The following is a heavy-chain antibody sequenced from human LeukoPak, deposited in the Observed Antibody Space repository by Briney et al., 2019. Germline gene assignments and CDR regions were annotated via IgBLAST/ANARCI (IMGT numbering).Heavy chain of an antibody. CDR3: AREAGWQWLSANYFDY. D-gene: IGHD6-19*01. CDR2: IFHSGNT. V-gene: IGHV4-30-2*01. CDR1: GGSISSGDYY. J-gene: IGHJ4*02. Sequence: NPSQTLSLTCTVSGGSISSGDYYWTWIRQPPGKGLEWIGYIFHSGNTYYNPSLKSRVTISVDRSKNQFSLKLSSVTAADTAVYFCAREAGWQWLSANYFDYWGQGTLVTVSS.